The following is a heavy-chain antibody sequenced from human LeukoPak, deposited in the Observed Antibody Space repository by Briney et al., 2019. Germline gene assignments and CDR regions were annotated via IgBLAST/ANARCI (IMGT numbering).Heavy chain of an antibody. Sequence: PSETLSLTCTVSGGSISSSSYYWGWIRQPPGKGLEWIGSIYYSGSTYYNPSLKSRVTISVDTSKNQFSLKLSSVTAADTAVYYCARQDGLSRGPYYFDYWGQGTLVTVSS. D-gene: IGHD3-16*02. J-gene: IGHJ4*02. V-gene: IGHV4-39*07. CDR2: IYYSGST. CDR1: GGSISSSSYY. CDR3: ARQDGLSRGPYYFDY.